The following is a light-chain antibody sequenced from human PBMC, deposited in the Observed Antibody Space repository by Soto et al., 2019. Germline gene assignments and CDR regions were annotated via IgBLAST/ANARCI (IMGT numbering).Light chain of an antibody. Sequence: EIVLTQSPATLSVSPGERATLSCRASQSVNQKLAWYQQKPGQAPRLLIYGASNRATGIPDRFSGSGSGTDFILTISRLEPEDFAVYYCQQYDSSPRTFGQGTKVDIK. V-gene: IGKV3-20*01. CDR1: QSVNQK. CDR3: QQYDSSPRT. CDR2: GAS. J-gene: IGKJ1*01.